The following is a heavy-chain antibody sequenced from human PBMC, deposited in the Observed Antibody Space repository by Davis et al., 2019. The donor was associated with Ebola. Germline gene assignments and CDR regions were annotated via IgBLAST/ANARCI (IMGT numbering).Heavy chain of an antibody. V-gene: IGHV6-1*01. Sequence: PSETLSLTCAISGDSVSSGGWNWIRQSPSRGLEWLGRTYYTSKWYNHYAESLKSRITINADTSKNQFSLQLNSVTPEDTAVYYCARGWLRTGLDIWGQGTMVIVSS. CDR1: GDSVSSGG. D-gene: IGHD5-24*01. J-gene: IGHJ3*02. CDR3: ARGWLRTGLDI. CDR2: TYYTSKWYN.